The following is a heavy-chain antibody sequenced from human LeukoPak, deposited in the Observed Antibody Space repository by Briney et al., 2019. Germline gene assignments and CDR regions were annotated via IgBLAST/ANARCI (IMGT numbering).Heavy chain of an antibody. J-gene: IGHJ4*02. D-gene: IGHD3-3*02. CDR1: GDSISSYY. V-gene: IGHV4-59*01. CDR2: IYYSGST. CDR3: ARRPHLYFDY. Sequence: SETLSLTRTVSGDSISSYYWSWIRQPPGKRLEWIGYIYYSGSTNYNPSLKSRVTISVDTSKNQFSLKLSSVTAADTAVYYCARRPHLYFDYWGQGSLVTVSS.